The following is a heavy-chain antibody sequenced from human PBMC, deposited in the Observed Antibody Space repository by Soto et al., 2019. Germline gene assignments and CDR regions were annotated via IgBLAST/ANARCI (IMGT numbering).Heavy chain of an antibody. D-gene: IGHD5-18*01. J-gene: IGHJ6*02. V-gene: IGHV3-48*02. CDR1: GFTFSSYS. CDR2: ISSSSSTI. CDR3: ARDREGGGYSYGYVNYGMDV. Sequence: EVQLVESGGGLVQPGGSLRLSCAASGFTFSSYSMNWVRQAPGKGLEWVSYISSSSSTIYYADSVKGRFTISRDKAKNSLYMQMNSLRDEDTAVYYCARDREGGGYSYGYVNYGMDVWGQGTTVTVSS.